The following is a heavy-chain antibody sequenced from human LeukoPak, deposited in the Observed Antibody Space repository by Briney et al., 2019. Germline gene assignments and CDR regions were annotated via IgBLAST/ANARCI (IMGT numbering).Heavy chain of an antibody. D-gene: IGHD3-22*01. CDR3: ARQSSGWSFDY. J-gene: IGHJ4*02. CDR1: GFIFSDYY. CDR2: IICSGTNI. V-gene: IGHV3-11*04. Sequence: GGSLRLSCAASGFIFSDYYMIWIRQAPGKGLVGLTYIICSGTNIYYAVPVKGRFTVYRANPKHSLYLKVNSQGAEDTDVFQCARQSSGWSFDYWGQGTLVSVSS.